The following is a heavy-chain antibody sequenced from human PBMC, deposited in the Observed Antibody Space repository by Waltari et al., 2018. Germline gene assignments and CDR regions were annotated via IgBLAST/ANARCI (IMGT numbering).Heavy chain of an antibody. J-gene: IGHJ3*02. D-gene: IGHD5-18*01. Sequence: QLQLQESGPGLVKPSETLSLTCTVSGGFMRSGSYYWGWIRQAPGKGLEWIGSIFYSGSTYHNPSLKSRVTISVDTSKNHFSLRLRSVTAADTAVYYCTRTRYSYVLDAFNIWGQGTMVTVSS. CDR1: GGFMRSGSYY. V-gene: IGHV4-39*02. CDR2: IFYSGST. CDR3: TRTRYSYVLDAFNI.